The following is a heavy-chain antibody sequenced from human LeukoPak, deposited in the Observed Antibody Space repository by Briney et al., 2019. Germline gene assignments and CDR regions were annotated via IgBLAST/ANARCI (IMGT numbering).Heavy chain of an antibody. Sequence: GASLRLSCAASGFTFNKNAMNWVRQAPGKGLEWVSGISGSSASTYYANSVKGRFSISRDNSKNTLFLQMNSLRAGDTAVYYCAKGPHYDFWSTFDYWGQGILVTVSS. CDR1: GFTFNKNA. J-gene: IGHJ4*02. V-gene: IGHV3-23*01. D-gene: IGHD3-3*01. CDR2: ISGSSAST. CDR3: AKGPHYDFWSTFDY.